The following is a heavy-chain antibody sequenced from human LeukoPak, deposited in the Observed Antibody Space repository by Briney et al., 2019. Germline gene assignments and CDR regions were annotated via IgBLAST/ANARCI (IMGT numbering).Heavy chain of an antibody. CDR2: VNDGGDNT. CDR3: AKARGTTGWLPYFDS. V-gene: IGHV3-23*01. D-gene: IGHD6-19*01. Sequence: GGSLRLSCSASGFTFSSYAMSWVRQAPGKGLEWVSSVNDGGDNTYYADYLRGRFTVSRDNSRNTLWLQMNSLRAEDTAIYYCAKARGTTGWLPYFDSWGQGALVTVSS. J-gene: IGHJ4*02. CDR1: GFTFSSYA.